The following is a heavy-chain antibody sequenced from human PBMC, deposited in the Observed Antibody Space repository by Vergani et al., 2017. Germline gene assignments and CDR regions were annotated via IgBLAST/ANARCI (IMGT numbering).Heavy chain of an antibody. J-gene: IGHJ6*03. CDR3: AKDPYYYDSSGYSNYYYYYMDV. Sequence: QVQLVESGGGVVKPGRSLRLSCAASGFTFSSYGMHWVRQAPGKGLEWVAVISYDGSNKYYADSVKGRFTISRDNSKNTLYLQMNSLRAEDTAVYYCAKDPYYYDSSGYSNYYYYYMDVWGKGTTVTVSS. CDR2: ISYDGSNK. V-gene: IGHV3-30*18. CDR1: GFTFSSYG. D-gene: IGHD3-22*01.